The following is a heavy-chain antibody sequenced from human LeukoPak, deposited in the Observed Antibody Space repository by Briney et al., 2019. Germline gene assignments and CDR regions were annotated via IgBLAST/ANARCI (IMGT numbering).Heavy chain of an antibody. V-gene: IGHV3-13*05. D-gene: IGHD3-22*01. CDR3: VRDISGYYFDY. CDR2: IGTAGDP. Sequence: GGSLRLSCAASGFTFSNYDIHWVRQATAKGLEWVSGIGTAGDPYYTGSVKGRFTISRENAKNSLYLQMNSLRAGDTAVYYCVRDISGYYFDYWGQGTLVTVSS. J-gene: IGHJ4*02. CDR1: GFTFSNYD.